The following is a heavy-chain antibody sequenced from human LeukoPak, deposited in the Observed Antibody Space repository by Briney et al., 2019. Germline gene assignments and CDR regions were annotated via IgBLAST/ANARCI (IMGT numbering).Heavy chain of an antibody. Sequence: SETLSLTCTVSGGSISSSSYYWGWIRQPPGKGLEWIGSIYYSGSTYHNPSLKSRVTISVDTSKNQFSLKLSSVTAADTAVYYCARQIAVAVFDYWGQGTLVTVSS. CDR1: GGSISSSSYY. CDR3: ARQIAVAVFDY. J-gene: IGHJ4*02. CDR2: IYYSGST. D-gene: IGHD6-19*01. V-gene: IGHV4-39*01.